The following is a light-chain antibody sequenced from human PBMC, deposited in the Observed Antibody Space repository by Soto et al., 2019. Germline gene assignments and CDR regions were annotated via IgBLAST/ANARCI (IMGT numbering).Light chain of an antibody. CDR3: QTWGTGIVI. J-gene: IGLJ2*01. CDR2: LNRDGSH. Sequence: QSVLTQSPSASASLGASVTLTCTLSSGHSNYAIAWPQQQPEQGPRYLMKLNRDGSHSKGDGIPNRFSGSSSGAERYLTISSLQSEDEADYYCQTWGTGIVIFGGGTKLTVL. V-gene: IGLV4-69*01. CDR1: SGHSNYA.